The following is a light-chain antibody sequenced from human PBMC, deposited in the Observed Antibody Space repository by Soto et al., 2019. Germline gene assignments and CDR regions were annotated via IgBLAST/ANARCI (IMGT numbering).Light chain of an antibody. V-gene: IGKV3-20*01. CDR2: GAS. CDR3: QQYGSSLTWT. J-gene: IGKJ1*01. Sequence: EIVLTQSQGTLSLSTGERATLSCRASQSVSSSYLAWYQQKPGQAPRLLIYGASSRATGIPDRFSGSGSGTDFTLTISRLEPEDFAVYYCQQYGSSLTWTFGQGTKVEIK. CDR1: QSVSSSY.